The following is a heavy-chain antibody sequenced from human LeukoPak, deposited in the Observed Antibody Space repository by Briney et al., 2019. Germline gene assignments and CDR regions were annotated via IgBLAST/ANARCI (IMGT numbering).Heavy chain of an antibody. D-gene: IGHD3-22*01. CDR3: ARQATASYYDLNWFDH. CDR2: IYYSGST. J-gene: IGHJ5*02. CDR1: GGSISSYY. V-gene: IGHV4-59*08. Sequence: SETLSLTCTVSGGSISSYYWSWIRQPPGKGLEGIGYIYYSGSTNYNPSLKSRGTISVDTSKNQFSLKLSSVTAADTAVYYCARQATASYYDLNWFDHWGQGTLVTVSS.